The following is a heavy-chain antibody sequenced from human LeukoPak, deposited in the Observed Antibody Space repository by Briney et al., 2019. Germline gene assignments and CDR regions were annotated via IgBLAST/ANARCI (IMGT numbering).Heavy chain of an antibody. CDR3: ARDGGRGVPAAMPFDY. V-gene: IGHV1-18*01. J-gene: IGHJ4*02. CDR1: GYTFTSYG. Sequence: ASVKVSCKASGYTFTSYGISWVRQAPGQGLEWMGWISAYNGNTNYAQKLQGRVTMTTDTSTSTAYMELRSLRSDDTAVYYCARDGGRGVPAAMPFDYWGQGTLVTVSS. D-gene: IGHD2-2*01. CDR2: ISAYNGNT.